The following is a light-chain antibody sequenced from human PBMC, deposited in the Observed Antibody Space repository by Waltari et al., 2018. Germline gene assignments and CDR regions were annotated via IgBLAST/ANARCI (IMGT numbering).Light chain of an antibody. CDR2: EGT. V-gene: IGLV2-23*01. CDR3: CLHGGSSWV. Sequence: QSALTQPASVSGSPGQSITISCTGTSSDGGNYNLVSWYQQHPGKAPKFIIYEGTKWPSGVSDRFSGSNSGITASLTISGLQAEDEADYYCCLHGGSSWVFGGGTKLTVI. CDR1: SSDGGNYNL. J-gene: IGLJ3*02.